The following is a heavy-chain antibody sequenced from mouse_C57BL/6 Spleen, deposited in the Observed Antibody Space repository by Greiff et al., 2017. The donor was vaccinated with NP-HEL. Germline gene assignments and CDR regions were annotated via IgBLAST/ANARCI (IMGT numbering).Heavy chain of an antibody. CDR3: ARGPLYWYFDV. J-gene: IGHJ1*03. CDR2: IYPGDGDT. Sequence: VNLVESGPELVKPGASVKISCKASGYAFSSSWMNWVKQRPGKGLEWIGRIYPGDGDTNYNGKFKGKATLTADKSSSTAYMQLSSLTSEDSAVYFCARGPLYWYFDVWGTGTTVTVSS. CDR1: GYAFSSSW. V-gene: IGHV1-82*01.